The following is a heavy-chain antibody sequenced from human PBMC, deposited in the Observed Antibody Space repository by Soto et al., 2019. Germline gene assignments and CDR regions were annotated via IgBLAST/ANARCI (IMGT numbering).Heavy chain of an antibody. D-gene: IGHD5-18*01. V-gene: IGHV3-30-3*01. J-gene: IGHJ6*02. CDR3: AREWIQLRGGMDA. Sequence: VQLVESGGGVVQPGRSLRLSCAASGFTFSSYAMHWVRQAPGKGLEWVAVISYDGSNKYYADSVKGRFTISRDNSKNTLYLQMNSLRAEDTAVYYCAREWIQLRGGMDAWGQGTTVTVSS. CDR1: GFTFSSYA. CDR2: ISYDGSNK.